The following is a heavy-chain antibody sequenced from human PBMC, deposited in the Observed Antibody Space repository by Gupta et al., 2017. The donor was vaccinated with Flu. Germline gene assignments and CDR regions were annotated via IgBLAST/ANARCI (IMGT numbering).Heavy chain of an antibody. CDR3: ARDQSRVEWPQPSYGMDV. J-gene: IGHJ6*02. CDR2: ISSSSSYI. V-gene: IGHV3-21*01. CDR1: GFTFSSYS. D-gene: IGHD3-3*01. Sequence: EVQLVESGGGLVKPGGSLRLSCAASGFTFSSYSMNWVRQAPGKGLEWVSSISSSSSYIYYADSVKGRFTISRDNAKNSLYLQMNSLRAEDTAVYYCARDQSRVEWPQPSYGMDVWGQGTTVTVSS.